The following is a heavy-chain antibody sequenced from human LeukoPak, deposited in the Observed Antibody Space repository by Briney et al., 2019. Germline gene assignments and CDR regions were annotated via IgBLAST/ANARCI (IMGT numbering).Heavy chain of an antibody. CDR2: INPNSGGT. CDR1: GYTFTGYY. J-gene: IGHJ4*02. V-gene: IGHV1-2*02. CDR3: ARAPGGALSGYSAL. Sequence: ASVKVSCKASGYTFTGYYMHWVRQAPGQGLEWMGWINPNSGGTNYAQKFQGRVTMTRDKSISTAYMELSRLRSDDTAVYYCARAPGGALSGYSALWGQGTLVTVSS. D-gene: IGHD5-12*01.